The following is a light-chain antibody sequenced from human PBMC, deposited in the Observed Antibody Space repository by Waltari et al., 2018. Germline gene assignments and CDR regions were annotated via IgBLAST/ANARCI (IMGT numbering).Light chain of an antibody. J-gene: IGKJ4*01. Sequence: DLQMTQSPSTLSASVGDRVTITCRASQSISSWLDWFQKKPGKAPKLLIYKATTLESGVPSRFSGSGSGTEFTLTITSLQPDDFATYYCQQYNSHLLTFGGGTKVEIK. CDR2: KAT. V-gene: IGKV1-5*03. CDR1: QSISSW. CDR3: QQYNSHLLT.